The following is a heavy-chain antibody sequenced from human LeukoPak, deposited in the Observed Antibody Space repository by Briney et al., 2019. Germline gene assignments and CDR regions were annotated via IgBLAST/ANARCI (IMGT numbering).Heavy chain of an antibody. D-gene: IGHD4-17*01. J-gene: IGHJ4*02. CDR2: VIPIFGTA. V-gene: IGHV1-69*13. CDR1: VGTLSSYA. CDR3: ARSSPTVTHDY. Sequence: SVKVSCKASVGTLSSYAISWVRQAPGQGLEWMGRVIPIFGTANYAQKFQGRVTITADEATSTAYMELSSLRSEDTAVYYCARSSPTVTHDYWGQGTLVTVSS.